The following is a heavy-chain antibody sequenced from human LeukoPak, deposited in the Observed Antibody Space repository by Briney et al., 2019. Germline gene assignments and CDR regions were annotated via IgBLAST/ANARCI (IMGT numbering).Heavy chain of an antibody. D-gene: IGHD2-2*01. CDR2: IYYSGST. Sequence: SETLSLTCTVSGGSISSYYWSWIRQPPGKGLEWIGYIYYSGSTNYNPSLKSRVTISEDTSKNQFPLKPSSVTAADTAVYYCARGADIVVVPAAPKAFDYWGQGTLVTVSS. CDR1: GGSISSYY. J-gene: IGHJ4*02. V-gene: IGHV4-59*01. CDR3: ARGADIVVVPAAPKAFDY.